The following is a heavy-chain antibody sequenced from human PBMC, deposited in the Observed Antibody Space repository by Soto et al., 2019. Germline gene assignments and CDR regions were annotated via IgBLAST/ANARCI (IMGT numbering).Heavy chain of an antibody. V-gene: IGHV3-53*01. CDR2: IHSGGDT. D-gene: IGHD3-22*01. CDR1: GFTVRSNY. J-gene: IGHJ3*02. Sequence: GSLRLSCAASGFTVRSNYMSWVRQAPGKGLEWVSVIHSGGDTYYADSVKGRFTISRDNSKNTLYLQMNSLRAEDTAVYYCARDSSGPCCAFDIWGQGTLVTVSS. CDR3: ARDSSGPCCAFDI.